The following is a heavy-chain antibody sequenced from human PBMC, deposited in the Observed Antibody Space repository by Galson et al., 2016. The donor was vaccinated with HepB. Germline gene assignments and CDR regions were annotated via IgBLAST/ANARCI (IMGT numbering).Heavy chain of an antibody. D-gene: IGHD3-22*01. CDR2: ISAYNGNI. CDR1: GYTFTSYG. V-gene: IGHV1-18*01. CDR3: ARERYYDSSGYSLGGDC. Sequence: SVKVSCKASGYTFTSYGFSWVRQAPGQGLEWVGWISAYNGNINYAQKFQGRVTMTTDTSTSTAYMELRSLRSDDTAVYYCARERYYDSSGYSLGGDCWGQGTLVTVSS. J-gene: IGHJ4*02.